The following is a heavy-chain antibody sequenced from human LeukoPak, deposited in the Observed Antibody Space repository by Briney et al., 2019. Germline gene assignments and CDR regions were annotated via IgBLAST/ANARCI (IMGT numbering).Heavy chain of an antibody. V-gene: IGHV4-34*08. J-gene: IGHJ6*03. CDR1: GFTFSSYW. CDR2: INQSGST. Sequence: GSLRLSFAASGFTFSSYWMYWVRQPPGKGLEWIGEINQSGSTNCNPSLKSRVTISVDTSKNQFSLNLRSVTAADTAVYFCAVVEGQPNYYYYMDVWGKGTTVTVSS. CDR3: AVVEGQPNYYYYMDV. D-gene: IGHD6-13*01.